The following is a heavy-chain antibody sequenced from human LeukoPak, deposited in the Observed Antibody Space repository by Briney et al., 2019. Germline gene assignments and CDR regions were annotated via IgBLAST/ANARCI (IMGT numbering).Heavy chain of an antibody. CDR2: ISSTGNTI. CDR1: GFTFSSSN. D-gene: IGHD3-16*01. CDR3: TRAQQWGDY. V-gene: IGHV3-48*02. Sequence: GGSLRLSCAASGFTFSSSNMNWVRQAPGKGLEWVSYISSTGNTIYYVDSVKGRFTISRDNAKNSLYLQMNSLKDDDTAVYYCTRAQQWGDYWGQGTLVTVSS. J-gene: IGHJ4*02.